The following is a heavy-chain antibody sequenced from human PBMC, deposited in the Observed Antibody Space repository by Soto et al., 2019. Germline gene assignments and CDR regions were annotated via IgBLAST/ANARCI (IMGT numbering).Heavy chain of an antibody. CDR2: INHSGST. V-gene: IGHV4-34*01. CDR3: ARENREVRGVIDY. J-gene: IGHJ4*02. CDR1: GGSFSGYY. Sequence: SETLSLTCAVYGGSFSGYYWSWIRQPPGKGLEWIGEINHSGSTNYNPSLKSRATISVDTSKNQFSLKLSSVTAADTAVYYCARENREVRGVIDYWGQGTLVTVSS. D-gene: IGHD3-10*01.